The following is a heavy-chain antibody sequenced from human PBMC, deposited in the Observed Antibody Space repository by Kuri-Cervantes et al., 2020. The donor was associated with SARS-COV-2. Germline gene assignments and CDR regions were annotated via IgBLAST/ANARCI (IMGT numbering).Heavy chain of an antibody. CDR1: GFTFSSYG. CDR2: IWYDGSNK. D-gene: IGHD1-1*01. CDR3: VRDGDHWNFDY. V-gene: IGHV3-33*01. Sequence: GESLKIFCAASGFTFSSYGMHWVRQAPGKGLEWASVIWYDGSNKYYADSVKGRFTISRDNAKNSLYLQMNSLGAEDTAVYYCVRDGDHWNFDYWCQGTLVTVSS. J-gene: IGHJ4*02.